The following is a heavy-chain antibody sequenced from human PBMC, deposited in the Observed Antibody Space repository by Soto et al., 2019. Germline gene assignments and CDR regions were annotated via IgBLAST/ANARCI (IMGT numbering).Heavy chain of an antibody. CDR2: IDGGVGST. V-gene: IGHV3-23*01. CDR3: TTSNGYFVD. CDR1: GLTFDSRG. Sequence: EVQLLESGGGLEQSGGSLRLSCAASGLTFDSRGVSWVRQAPGKGLEWVSAIDGGVGSTYYADSVKGRFTISRDNSKNTLYLQMNSLRAEDTAIYYCTTSNGYFVDWGQGTLVTVSS. D-gene: IGHD3-22*01. J-gene: IGHJ4*02.